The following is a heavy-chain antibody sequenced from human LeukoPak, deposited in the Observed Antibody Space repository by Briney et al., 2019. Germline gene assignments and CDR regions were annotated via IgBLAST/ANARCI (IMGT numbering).Heavy chain of an antibody. CDR1: GFTFSSFG. Sequence: GGSLRLSCAASGFTFSSFGMHWVRQAPGKGLEWVAVISYDGSKKYNADSVKGRFTISRDNSKNTLYLQMNSLRTEDTAVYYCAKDGTMSLYGLDSWGQGTLVTVSS. J-gene: IGHJ4*02. V-gene: IGHV3-30*18. CDR3: AKDGTMSLYGLDS. CDR2: ISYDGSKK. D-gene: IGHD3-10*02.